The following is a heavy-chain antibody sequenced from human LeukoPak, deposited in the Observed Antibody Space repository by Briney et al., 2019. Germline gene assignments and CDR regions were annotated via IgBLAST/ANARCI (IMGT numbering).Heavy chain of an antibody. Sequence: ASVKVSCKASGYTFTSYDINWVRQATGQGLEWMGWMNPNSGNTGYAQKLQGRVTMTRNTSISTAYMELSSLRSDDTAVYYCARASGYSDYVYWFDPWGQGTLVTVSS. J-gene: IGHJ5*02. CDR3: ARASGYSDYVYWFDP. CDR2: MNPNSGNT. V-gene: IGHV1-8*01. CDR1: GYTFTSYD. D-gene: IGHD5-12*01.